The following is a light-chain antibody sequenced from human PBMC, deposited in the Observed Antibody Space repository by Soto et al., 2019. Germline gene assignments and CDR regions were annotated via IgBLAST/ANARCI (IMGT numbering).Light chain of an antibody. V-gene: IGKV3-20*01. CDR1: QSVSSR. CDR2: GAS. Sequence: EIVMTQSPATLSVSPGERGTLSCRASQSVSSRLAWYHQKPGQAPRLLIYGASSRATGIPDRFSGSGSGTDFTLAISRVEPEDFAGYYCQQYGSLPITFCQRTRLEIK. J-gene: IGKJ5*01. CDR3: QQYGSLPIT.